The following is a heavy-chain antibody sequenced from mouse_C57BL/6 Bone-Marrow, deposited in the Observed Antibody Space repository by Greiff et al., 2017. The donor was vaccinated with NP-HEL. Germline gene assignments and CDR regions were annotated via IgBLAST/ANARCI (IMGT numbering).Heavy chain of an antibody. Sequence: EVKVEESGGDLVKPGGSLKLSCAASGFTFSSYGMSWVRQTPDKRLEWVATISSGGSFTYYPERVKGRFTISRDNAMNTLYLQMSSLKSEDTAMYYCARRRLRYSWYVDVWGTGTTVTVSS. D-gene: IGHD1-1*01. V-gene: IGHV5-6*02. CDR2: ISSGGSFT. J-gene: IGHJ1*03. CDR3: ARRRLRYSWYVDV. CDR1: GFTFSSYG.